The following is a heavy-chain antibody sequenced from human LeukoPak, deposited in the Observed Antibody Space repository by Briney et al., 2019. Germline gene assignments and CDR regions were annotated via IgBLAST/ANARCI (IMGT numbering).Heavy chain of an antibody. CDR2: IYTSGST. D-gene: IGHD3-10*01. J-gene: IGHJ5*02. CDR1: GGSISSYY. Sequence: PSETLSLTCTVSGGSISSYYWSWIRQPAGKGLEWIGRIYTSGSTNYNPSLKSRVTISVDTSKNQFSLKLSSVTAADTAVYYCAREFINMIRGVVITFDPWGQGTLVTVSS. CDR3: AREFINMIRGVVITFDP. V-gene: IGHV4-4*07.